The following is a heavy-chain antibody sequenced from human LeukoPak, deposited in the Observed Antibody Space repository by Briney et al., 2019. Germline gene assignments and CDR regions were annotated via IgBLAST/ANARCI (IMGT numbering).Heavy chain of an antibody. CDR1: DGSISNSF. V-gene: IGHV4-4*09. D-gene: IGHD4-23*01. CDR2: IHTSGST. Sequence: SETLSLTCTVPDGSISNSFWNWVRQPPGKGLEWIGYIHTSGSTNYNPAFKSRVTLSVDTSKSQFSLRLNSVTASDTAVYYCANSYDGKIVPFDNWGQGTLVTVSS. CDR3: ANSYDGKIVPFDN. J-gene: IGHJ4*02.